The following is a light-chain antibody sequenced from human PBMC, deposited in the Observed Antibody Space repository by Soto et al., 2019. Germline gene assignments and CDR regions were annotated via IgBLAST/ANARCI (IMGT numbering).Light chain of an antibody. CDR3: QVWDSSSDQYV. J-gene: IGLJ1*01. CDR1: NIGSKS. V-gene: IGLV3-21*02. Sequence: SYELTQPPSVSVAPGQTARITCGGNNIGSKSVNWYQHKPGQAPVLVVYDDSDRPSGIPERFSGSNSGNTATLTISSVEAGDEADYYCQVWDSSSDQYVFGTGTKLTVL. CDR2: DDS.